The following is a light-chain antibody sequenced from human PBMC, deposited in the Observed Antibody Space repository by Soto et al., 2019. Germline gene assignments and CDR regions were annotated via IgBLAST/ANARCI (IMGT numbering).Light chain of an antibody. CDR1: NSDVGAYKY. J-gene: IGLJ1*01. Sequence: QSALTQPASVSGSPGQSTAISCTGTNSDVGAYKYVSWYQQYPGKAPKVVIYDVNVRPSGVSDRFSVSKSGNTASLTISGLRAEDEADYYCSSYTRTNTEVFGTGTKLTVL. CDR3: SSYTRTNTEV. CDR2: DVN. V-gene: IGLV2-14*01.